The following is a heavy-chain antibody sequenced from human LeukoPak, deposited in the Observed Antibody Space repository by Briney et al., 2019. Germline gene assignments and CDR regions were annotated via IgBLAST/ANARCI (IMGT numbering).Heavy chain of an antibody. V-gene: IGHV4-34*01. D-gene: IGHD3-16*01. Sequence: SETLSLTCAVYGGSFSGYYWSWIRQPPGKGLEWIGEINHSGSTNYNPFLKSRVTISVDTSKNQFSLKLSSVTAADTAVYYCAREAGGAFDYWGQGTLVTVSS. CDR3: AREAGGAFDY. J-gene: IGHJ4*02. CDR1: GGSFSGYY. CDR2: INHSGST.